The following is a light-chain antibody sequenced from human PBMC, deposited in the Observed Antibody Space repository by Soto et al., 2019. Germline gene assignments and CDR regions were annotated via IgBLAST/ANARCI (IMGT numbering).Light chain of an antibody. J-gene: IGKJ2*01. CDR2: GAS. CDR1: QNINNW. V-gene: IGKV1-5*01. Sequence: DTQMTQSPSTLSASVGDTVTITCRARQNINNWLAWYQQKPEKVPKLLIYGASTLEDGVPSSFSGSRSGTEISLTISILQPDDFATYYCQRYDGYFGQGTKLEIK. CDR3: QRYDGY.